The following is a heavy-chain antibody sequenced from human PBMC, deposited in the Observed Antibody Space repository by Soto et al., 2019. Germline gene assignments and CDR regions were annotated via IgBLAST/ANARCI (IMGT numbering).Heavy chain of an antibody. CDR1: GFTFSSYG. V-gene: IGHV3-30*18. J-gene: IGHJ6*02. Sequence: PGGSLRLSCAASGFTFSSYGMHWVRQAPGKGLEWVAVISYDGSNKYYADSVKGRFTISRDNSKNTLYLQMNSLRAEDTAVYYCAKDRLYQLLFYYYGMDVWGQGTTVTVSS. CDR3: AKDRLYQLLFYYYGMDV. D-gene: IGHD2-2*01. CDR2: ISYDGSNK.